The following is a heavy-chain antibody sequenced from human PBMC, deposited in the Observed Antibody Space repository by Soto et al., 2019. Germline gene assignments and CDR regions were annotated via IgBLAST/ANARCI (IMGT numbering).Heavy chain of an antibody. J-gene: IGHJ4*02. CDR3: ARVEGNGSVDY. CDR1: GGSISSYY. CDR2: IYYSGST. D-gene: IGHD3-10*01. Sequence: SETLSLTCTVSGGSISSYYWSWIRQPPGKGLEWIGYIYYSGSTNYNPSLKSRVTISVDTSKNQFSLKLSSVTAADTAVYYCARVEGNGSVDYWGQGTLVTVSS. V-gene: IGHV4-59*01.